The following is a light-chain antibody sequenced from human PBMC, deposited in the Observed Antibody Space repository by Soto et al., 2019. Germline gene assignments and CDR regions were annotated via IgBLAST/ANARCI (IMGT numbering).Light chain of an antibody. J-gene: IGKJ3*01. CDR2: GAS. V-gene: IGKV3-20*01. Sequence: ELVLTQSPDTLSLSPGESATLSCRASQSVSSDFLVWYQQKPGQAPRLLIYGASSRATGIPDRFSGGGSGTDFILSISRLEPEDFAVYYCQHYDNSPPSVTFGPGTKVDIK. CDR1: QSVSSDF. CDR3: QHYDNSPPSVT.